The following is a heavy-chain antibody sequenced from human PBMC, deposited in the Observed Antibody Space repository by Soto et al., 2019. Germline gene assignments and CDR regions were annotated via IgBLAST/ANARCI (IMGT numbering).Heavy chain of an antibody. J-gene: IGHJ6*02. CDR2: INYSVRT. CDR1: SGSISSSDYY. D-gene: IGHD3-16*01. CDR3: ARFGTLGKDYGVDV. Sequence: QVQLQESGTGLVKPSQTLSLTCSVSSGSISSSDYYWGLVRQPPGKGLVWIGYINYSVRTYYKPSLKSRVAISIDTIKNQFPMRLTSVTAADTAVYFCARFGTLGKDYGVDVWGQGTTVTVSS. V-gene: IGHV4-30-4*01.